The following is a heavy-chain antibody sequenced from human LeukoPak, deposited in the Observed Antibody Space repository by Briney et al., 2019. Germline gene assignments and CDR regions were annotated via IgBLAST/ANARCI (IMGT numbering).Heavy chain of an antibody. CDR2: ISWNSGSI. D-gene: IGHD4-17*01. Sequence: PGRSLRLSCAASGFTFDDYAMNWVRHAPGKGLEWVSGISWNSGSIGYADSVKGRFTISRDNAKNSLYLQMNSLRAEDTALYYCAKDHDYGDYLSAFDIWGQGTMVTVSS. J-gene: IGHJ3*02. CDR1: GFTFDDYA. V-gene: IGHV3-9*01. CDR3: AKDHDYGDYLSAFDI.